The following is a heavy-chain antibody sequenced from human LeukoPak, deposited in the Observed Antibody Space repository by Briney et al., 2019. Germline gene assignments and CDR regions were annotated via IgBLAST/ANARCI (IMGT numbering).Heavy chain of an antibody. D-gene: IGHD1-26*01. CDR1: GFTFSDHY. CDR3: ARVKVEWELLQIAFDI. CDR2: IRNRANSYTA. V-gene: IGHV3-72*01. J-gene: IGHJ3*02. Sequence: PGGSLRLSCVASGFTFSDHYMDWVRQAPGKGLEWVGRIRNRANSYTAECAASVKGRFTISRDDSKNSLYLQMNSLKTEDTAVYYCARVKVEWELLQIAFDIWGQGTMVTVSS.